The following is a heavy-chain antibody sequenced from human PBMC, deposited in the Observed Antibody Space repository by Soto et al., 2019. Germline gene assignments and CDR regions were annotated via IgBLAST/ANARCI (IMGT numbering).Heavy chain of an antibody. J-gene: IGHJ4*02. V-gene: IGHV4-61*01. CDR3: ATFTGSGTYSRLFNY. D-gene: IGHD2-8*02. Sequence: PSETLSLTCTVSGGSVSSGSYYWSWIRQTPGKGLEWIGYIYSNGSTNYKPSLKSRVTISLDTSKNQFSLKLSSVTAADTSVYRCATFTGSGTYSRLFNYWGQGTLVTVSS. CDR1: GGSVSSGSYY. CDR2: IYSNGST.